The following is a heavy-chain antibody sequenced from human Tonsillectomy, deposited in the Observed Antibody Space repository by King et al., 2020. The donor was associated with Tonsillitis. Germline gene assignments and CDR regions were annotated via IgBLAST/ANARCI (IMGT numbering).Heavy chain of an antibody. CDR2: IRYDATNK. V-gene: IGHV3-30*02. CDR1: GFAFSSYA. CDR3: AKATDYRDSRRSFHM. D-gene: IGHD4/OR15-4a*01. Sequence: VQLVESGGGVVQPGGSLRLSCAASGFAFSSYAMHWVRQAPGKGLEWVAYIRYDATNKYYADSVEGRFIISRDNSRNTLSLQMNSLRDDDTALYHCAKATDYRDSRRSFHMWGQGTMVTVSS. J-gene: IGHJ3*02.